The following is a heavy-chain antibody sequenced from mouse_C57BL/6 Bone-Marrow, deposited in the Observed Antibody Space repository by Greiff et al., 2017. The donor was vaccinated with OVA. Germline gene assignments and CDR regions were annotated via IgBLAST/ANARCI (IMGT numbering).Heavy chain of an antibody. J-gene: IGHJ4*01. CDR3: TTYPYYYGSSYYYAMDY. V-gene: IGHV14-4*01. D-gene: IGHD1-1*01. Sequence: VQLQQSGAELVRPGASVKLSCTASGFNIKDDYMHWVKQRPEQGLEWIGWIDPENGDTAYASKFQGKATITADTSSNTAYLQLSSLTSEDTAVYYCTTYPYYYGSSYYYAMDYWGQGTSVTVSS. CDR2: IDPENGDT. CDR1: GFNIKDDY.